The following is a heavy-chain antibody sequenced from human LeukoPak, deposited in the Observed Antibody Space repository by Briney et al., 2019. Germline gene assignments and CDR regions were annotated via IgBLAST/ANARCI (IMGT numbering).Heavy chain of an antibody. D-gene: IGHD6-6*01. J-gene: IGHJ4*02. CDR1: GGSISSTSHN. Sequence: SETLSLTCTVSGGSISSTSHNWGWIRQPPGKGLEWIGNIYYSGDTYFNPSLKSRVTMSIDTSKNQFSLKLTSVTAADTAVYYCATHSRTYSSLNYWGQGTLVTVSS. V-gene: IGHV4-39*01. CDR3: ATHSRTYSSLNY. CDR2: IYYSGDT.